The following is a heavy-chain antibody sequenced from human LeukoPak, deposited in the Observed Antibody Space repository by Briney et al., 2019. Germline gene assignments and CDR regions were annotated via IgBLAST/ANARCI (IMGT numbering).Heavy chain of an antibody. D-gene: IGHD3-3*01. V-gene: IGHV3-23*01. CDR1: GFTFSSYA. CDR2: ISGSGGST. Sequence: GRSLRLSCAASGFTFSSYAMSWVRQAPGKGLEWVSAISGSGGSTYYADSVKGRFTISRDNSKNTLYLQMNSLRAEDTAVYYCAKDPNRDLYDFWSGYSPFDYWGQGTLVTVSS. CDR3: AKDPNRDLYDFWSGYSPFDY. J-gene: IGHJ4*02.